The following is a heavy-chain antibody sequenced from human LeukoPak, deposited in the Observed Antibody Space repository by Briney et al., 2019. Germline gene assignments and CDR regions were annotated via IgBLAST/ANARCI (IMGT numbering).Heavy chain of an antibody. J-gene: IGHJ6*03. V-gene: IGHV1-69*05. CDR2: IIPIFGTA. D-gene: IGHD3-3*01. CDR3: ARTPEFLEWFDYYYYMDV. Sequence: SVKVSCKASGGTFSSYAISWVRQAPGQGLEWMGGIIPIFGTANYAQKFQGRVTMTRDMSTSTVYMELSSLRSEDTAVYYCARTPEFLEWFDYYYYMDVWGKGTTVTVSS. CDR1: GGTFSSYA.